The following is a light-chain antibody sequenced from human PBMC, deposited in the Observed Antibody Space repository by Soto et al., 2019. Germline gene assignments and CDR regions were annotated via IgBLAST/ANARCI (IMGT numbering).Light chain of an antibody. Sequence: QSALTPPASVSGSPEQSITVSCTGTSNDVRRYNLVSWYQQHAGKDPKVMIYEATKRHSGVSNRFSGSKSGNTASLTISGLQAEDEAEYYYCAYAGSGNVVFGGGTKLTLL. J-gene: IGLJ2*01. V-gene: IGLV2-23*01. CDR3: CAYAGSGNVV. CDR1: SNDVRRYNL. CDR2: EAT.